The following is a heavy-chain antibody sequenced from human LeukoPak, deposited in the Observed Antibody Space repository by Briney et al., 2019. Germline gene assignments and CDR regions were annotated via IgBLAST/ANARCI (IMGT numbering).Heavy chain of an antibody. J-gene: IGHJ4*02. V-gene: IGHV3-30*04. CDR1: GFTFSSYA. CDR2: ISYDGSNK. CDR3: ARDRYSRSCFDY. D-gene: IGHD6-13*01. Sequence: GGSLRLSCAASGFTFSSYAMHWVRQAPGKGLEWVAVISYDGSNKYYADSVKGRFTISRDNSKNTLYLQMNSLRAEDTAVYYCARDRYSRSCFDYWGQGTLVTVSS.